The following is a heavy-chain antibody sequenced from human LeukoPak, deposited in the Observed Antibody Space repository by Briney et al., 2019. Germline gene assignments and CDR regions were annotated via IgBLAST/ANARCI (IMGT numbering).Heavy chain of an antibody. J-gene: IGHJ4*02. D-gene: IGHD2-2*01. V-gene: IGHV4-39*07. CDR2: ITYTATT. Sequence: SETLSLTCSVSGASVNSRDSYWAWVRQSPGKGLEWIGTITYTATTYSNPSLKSRFTLSLDTSKDRFSLNLNSVSAADTAVYYCVRHKVPAARTHLDLWGQGTLVIVSS. CDR1: GASVNSRDSY. CDR3: VRHKVPAARTHLDL.